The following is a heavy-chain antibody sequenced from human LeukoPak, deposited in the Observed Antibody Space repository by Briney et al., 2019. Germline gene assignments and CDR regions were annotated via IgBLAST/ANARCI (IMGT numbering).Heavy chain of an antibody. J-gene: IGHJ4*02. D-gene: IGHD6-19*01. V-gene: IGHV5-51*01. CDR3: ARHYIAVAGSVTYYFDY. CDR2: IYPADSDT. CDR1: GYSFTTYW. Sequence: GESLKISCQGSGYSFTTYWIGWVRQMPGKGLAWLGIIYPADSDTRYSPSFQGQVTISADKSISTAYLQWSSLKASDTAMYYCARHYIAVAGSVTYYFDYWGQGTLVTVSS.